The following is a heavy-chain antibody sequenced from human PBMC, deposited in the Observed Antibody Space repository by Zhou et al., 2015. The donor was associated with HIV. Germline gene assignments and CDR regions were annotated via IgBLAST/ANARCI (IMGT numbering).Heavy chain of an antibody. CDR1: GGTFSSYA. Sequence: QVQLVQSGAEVKKPGSSVKVSCKASGGTFSSYAISWVRQAPGQGLEWMGGIIPIFGTANYAQKFQGRVTITADESTSTAYMELSSLRSEDTAVYYCASEDIAVADNLTPPGWDYWGQGTLVTVSS. CDR3: ASEDIAVADNLTPPGWDY. J-gene: IGHJ4*02. CDR2: IIPIFGTA. D-gene: IGHD6-19*01. V-gene: IGHV1-69*01.